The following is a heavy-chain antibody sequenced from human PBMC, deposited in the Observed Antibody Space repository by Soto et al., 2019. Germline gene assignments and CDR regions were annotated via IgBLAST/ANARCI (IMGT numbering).Heavy chain of an antibody. CDR2: IYYSGST. CDR1: GSSISSGGYY. Sequence: SETLSLTCTVSGSSISSGGYYWSWIRQHPGKGLEWIGYIYYSGSTYYNPSLKSRVTISVDTSKNQFSLKLSSVTAADTAVYYCARSVGYFDWLSPYYFDYWGQGTLVTVSS. D-gene: IGHD3-9*01. V-gene: IGHV4-31*03. J-gene: IGHJ4*02. CDR3: ARSVGYFDWLSPYYFDY.